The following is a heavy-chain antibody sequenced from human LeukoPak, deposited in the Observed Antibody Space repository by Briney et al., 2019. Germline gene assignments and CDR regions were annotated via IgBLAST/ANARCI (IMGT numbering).Heavy chain of an antibody. D-gene: IGHD5-18*01. CDR2: ISWNSFTI. Sequence: GGSLRLSCAASGFTFSSYWMHWVRQAPGKGLEWVSGISWNSFTIGYADSVKGRFTISRDNAKNSLYLQMNSLRVEDTALYYCAKDIGRVDTASTYMDVWGKGTTATVSS. CDR3: AKDIGRVDTASTYMDV. V-gene: IGHV3-9*01. CDR1: GFTFSSYW. J-gene: IGHJ6*03.